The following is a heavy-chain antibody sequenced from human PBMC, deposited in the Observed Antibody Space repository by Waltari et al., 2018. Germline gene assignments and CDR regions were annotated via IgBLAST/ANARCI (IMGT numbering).Heavy chain of an antibody. CDR3: ARGDTWYIDS. Sequence: QVQLVQSGAEVKKPGASVKVSCKGSGFTFNAYHIQCVRQAPGQGLEWMGWINPNSIGANFAQKVQGRVTVTRDTSVSTVYMELSRLKSDDTAVYYCARGDTWYIDSWGQGTLVTVST. CDR1: GFTFNAYH. J-gene: IGHJ4*02. V-gene: IGHV1-2*02. D-gene: IGHD5-18*01. CDR2: INPNSIGA.